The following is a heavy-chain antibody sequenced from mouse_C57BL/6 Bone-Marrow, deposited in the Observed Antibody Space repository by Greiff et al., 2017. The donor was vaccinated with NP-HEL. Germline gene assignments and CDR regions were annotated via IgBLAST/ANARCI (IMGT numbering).Heavy chain of an antibody. D-gene: IGHD2-2*01. V-gene: IGHV1-69*01. J-gene: IGHJ3*01. CDR1: GYTFTSYW. CDR2: IDPSDSYT. CDR3: ARGRLPLAY. Sequence: QVQLQQPGAELVMPGASVKLSCEASGYTFTSYWMHWVKQRPGQGLEWIGEIDPSDSYTNYNQKFKGKSTLTVDKSSSTAYMQLSSLTSEDSAVYYCARGRLPLAYWGQGTLVTVSA.